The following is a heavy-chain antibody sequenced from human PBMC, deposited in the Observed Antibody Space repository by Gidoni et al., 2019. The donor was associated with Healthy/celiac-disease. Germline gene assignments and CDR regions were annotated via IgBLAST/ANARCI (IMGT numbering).Heavy chain of an antibody. V-gene: IGHV4-34*01. CDR1: GGSFSGYY. Sequence: QVQLQQWGAGLLKPSETLSLTCAVYGGSFSGYYWSWIRQPPGKGLEWIGEINHSGSTNYNPSLKSRVTISVDTSKNQFSLKLSSVTAADTAVYYCARGRNGSGKGGNWFDPWGQGTLVTVSS. J-gene: IGHJ5*02. CDR2: INHSGST. D-gene: IGHD3-10*01. CDR3: ARGRNGSGKGGNWFDP.